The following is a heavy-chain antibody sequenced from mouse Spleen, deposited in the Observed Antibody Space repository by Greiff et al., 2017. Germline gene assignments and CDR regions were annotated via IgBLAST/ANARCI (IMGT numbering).Heavy chain of an antibody. CDR3: ARGDYGYLYYYAMDY. V-gene: IGHV2-2*01. D-gene: IGHD1-2*01. CDR2: IWSGGST. CDR1: GFSLTSYG. Sequence: VQLQQSGPGLVQPSQSLSITCTVSGFSLTSYGVHWVRQSPGKGLEWLGVIWSGGSTDYNAAFISRLSISKDNSKSQVFFKMNSLQADDTAIYYCARGDYGYLYYYAMDYWGQGTSVTVSS. J-gene: IGHJ4*01.